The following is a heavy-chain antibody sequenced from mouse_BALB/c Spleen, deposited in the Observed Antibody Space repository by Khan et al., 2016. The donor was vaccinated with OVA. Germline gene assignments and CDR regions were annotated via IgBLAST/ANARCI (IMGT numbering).Heavy chain of an antibody. D-gene: IGHD1-1*01. CDR1: GYSFTDYT. CDR3: GRGNDYGSNSWFAY. CDR2: INPYNGFT. Sequence: EVQLQQSRPELVKPGASMKISCKASGYSFTDYTMNWVKQSHGKNLEWIGLINPYNGFTTYNQKFKGKATLTVHESSSTAYMQLLSLTLEDSAVYYCGRGNDYGSNSWFAYWGQGTLVTVSA. J-gene: IGHJ3*01. V-gene: IGHV1-18*01.